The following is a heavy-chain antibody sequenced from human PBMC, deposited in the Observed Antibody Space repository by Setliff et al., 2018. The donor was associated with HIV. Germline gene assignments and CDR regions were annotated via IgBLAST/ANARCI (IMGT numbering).Heavy chain of an antibody. J-gene: IGHJ4*02. D-gene: IGHD2-21*01. CDR1: GYGFARYG. CDR3: TRGRGIIGALVY. V-gene: IGHV1-69*13. Sequence: SVKVSCKASGYGFARYGLSWVRQAPGQGLEWMGGIIPTFGTSNYAQKFQGRVTITADESTSTAYMELYNLRSEDTAMYYCTRGRGIIGALVYWGQGTLVTVSS. CDR2: IIPTFGTS.